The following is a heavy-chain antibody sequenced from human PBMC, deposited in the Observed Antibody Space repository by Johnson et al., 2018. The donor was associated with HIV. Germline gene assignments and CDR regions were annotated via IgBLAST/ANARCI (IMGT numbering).Heavy chain of an antibody. J-gene: IGHJ3*02. Sequence: LRLSCAASGFTFDDYAMHWVRQAPGKGLEWVSGISWNSGSKDYADSVKGRFTISRDNAKNSLYLQMNSLRAEDTAVYYCARDGRGLDAFDIWGQGTVVTVSS. CDR1: GFTFDDYA. CDR3: ARDGRGLDAFDI. CDR2: ISWNSGSK. V-gene: IGHV3-9*01. D-gene: IGHD3/OR15-3a*01.